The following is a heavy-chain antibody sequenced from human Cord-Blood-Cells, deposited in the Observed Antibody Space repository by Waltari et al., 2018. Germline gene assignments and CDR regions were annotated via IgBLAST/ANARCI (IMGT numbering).Heavy chain of an antibody. V-gene: IGHV4-39*01. D-gene: IGHD6-13*01. CDR1: GGSISSRSYY. J-gene: IGHJ1*01. Sequence: QLQLQESGPGLVKPSETLSLTCTVSGGSISSRSYYWGWIRQPPGKGLEWIGSIYYSGSTYYNPSLKSRVTISVDTSKNQFSLKLSSVTAADTAVYYCASGIAAAGTEYFQHWGQGTLVTVSS. CDR3: ASGIAAAGTEYFQH. CDR2: IYYSGST.